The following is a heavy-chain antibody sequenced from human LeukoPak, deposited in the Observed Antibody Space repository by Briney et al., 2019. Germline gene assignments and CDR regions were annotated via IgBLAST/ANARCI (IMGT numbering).Heavy chain of an antibody. CDR1: GFTFSSYW. Sequence: GGSLRLSCAASGFTFSSYWMSWVRQAPGKGLEWVANIKQYGSEKYYVDPVKGRFTISRDNAKNSLYLQMNSLRAEDTAVYYCARDNMRDGGIAAAGTDYWGQGTLVTVSS. J-gene: IGHJ4*02. V-gene: IGHV3-7*01. CDR2: IKQYGSEK. CDR3: ARDNMRDGGIAAAGTDY. D-gene: IGHD6-13*01.